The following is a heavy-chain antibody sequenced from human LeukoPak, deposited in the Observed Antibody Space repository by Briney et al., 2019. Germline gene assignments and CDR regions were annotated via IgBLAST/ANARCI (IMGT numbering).Heavy chain of an antibody. CDR3: AAYYYDSSSSTRGAFDI. CDR1: GFSFRSYW. V-gene: IGHV3-7*01. J-gene: IGHJ3*02. Sequence: GGSLRLSCLASGFSFRSYWMTWVRQGPGRRLEWVANINQDGGEKYYVDSVKGRFAISRDNAKKSLYLQMSSLRAEDTAVYHCAAYYYDSSSSTRGAFDIWGQGTRVIVSS. CDR2: INQDGGEK. D-gene: IGHD3-22*01.